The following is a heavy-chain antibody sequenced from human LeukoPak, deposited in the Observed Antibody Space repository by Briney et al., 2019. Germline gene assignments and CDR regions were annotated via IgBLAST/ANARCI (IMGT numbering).Heavy chain of an antibody. J-gene: IGHJ6*03. CDR3: AKDPDPHEYYYYYMDV. D-gene: IGHD1-14*01. V-gene: IGHV3-23*01. Sequence: PGGSLRLSCAASGFTFSSYAMSWVRQAPGKGLEWVSAISGSGGSTYYADSVKGRFTISRDNSKNTLYLQMNSLRAEDTAVYYCAKDPDPHEYYYYYMDVWGKGTTVTVSS. CDR1: GFTFSSYA. CDR2: ISGSGGST.